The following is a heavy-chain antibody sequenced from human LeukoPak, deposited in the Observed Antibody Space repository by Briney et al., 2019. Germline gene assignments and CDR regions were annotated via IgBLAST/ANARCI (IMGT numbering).Heavy chain of an antibody. Sequence: GGSLRLSCAASGFTFSNAWMSWVRQAPGKGLEWVGRIKSKTDGGTTDYAAPVKGRFTISRDESKNTLYLQMNSLKTEDAAVYYCTTPYYDILTGHWGQGTLVTVSS. V-gene: IGHV3-15*01. CDR1: GFTFSNAW. CDR3: TTPYYDILTGH. CDR2: IKSKTDGGTT. J-gene: IGHJ4*02. D-gene: IGHD3-9*01.